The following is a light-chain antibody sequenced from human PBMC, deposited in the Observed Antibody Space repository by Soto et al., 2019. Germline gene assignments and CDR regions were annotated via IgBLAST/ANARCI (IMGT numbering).Light chain of an antibody. J-gene: IGKJ2*01. V-gene: IGKV3-20*01. Sequence: EIVLTQSPGTLSLSPGERATLSCRASQRVSSSYLAWYQQKPGQAPRLLISGASSRASGIPDRFSGSGLGTEFTLTISRVEPEDFAVYYCQQYGGSRRTFGQGTKVEMK. CDR1: QRVSSSY. CDR3: QQYGGSRRT. CDR2: GAS.